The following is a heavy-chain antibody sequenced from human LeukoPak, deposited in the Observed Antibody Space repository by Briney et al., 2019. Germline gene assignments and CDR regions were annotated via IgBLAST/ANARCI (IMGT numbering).Heavy chain of an antibody. CDR3: AKGGASVTRYVDY. CDR2: IRYDGSNK. Sequence: GGSLRLSCAASGFTFSSYVMHWVRQAPGKGLEWVAFIRYDGSNKYYADSVKGRFTISRDNSKNTLYLQMNSLRPEDTAVYYCAKGGASVTRYVDYWGQGTLVTVSS. CDR1: GFTFSSYV. V-gene: IGHV3-30*02. D-gene: IGHD4-17*01. J-gene: IGHJ4*02.